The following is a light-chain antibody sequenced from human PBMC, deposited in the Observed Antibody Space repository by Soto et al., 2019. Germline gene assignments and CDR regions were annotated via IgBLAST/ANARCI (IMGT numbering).Light chain of an antibody. CDR3: ATWDAGLSGVL. Sequence: QSVLTQPPSASGTPGQRVSITCSGSDSNIGSNYVLWYQQVPGMNPKLLVYNSDQRPSGGPDRCSGSKSVSSASLAISGRRAEDEEEYYCATWDAGLSGVLFGGGTKLTVL. V-gene: IGLV1-47*02. CDR1: DSNIGSNY. J-gene: IGLJ2*01. CDR2: NSD.